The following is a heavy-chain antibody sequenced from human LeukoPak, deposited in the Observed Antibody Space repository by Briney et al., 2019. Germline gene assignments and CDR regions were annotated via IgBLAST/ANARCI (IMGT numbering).Heavy chain of an antibody. D-gene: IGHD3-22*01. CDR3: AKEGEYYYDSSGTGHFDY. J-gene: IGHJ4*02. CDR1: GFTFSSYG. Sequence: GGSLRLSCAASGFTFSSYGMHWVRQAPGKGLEWVAVISYDGSNKYYADFVKGRFTISRDNSKNTLYLQMNSLRAEDTAVYYCAKEGEYYYDSSGTGHFDYWGQGTLVTVSS. V-gene: IGHV3-30*18. CDR2: ISYDGSNK.